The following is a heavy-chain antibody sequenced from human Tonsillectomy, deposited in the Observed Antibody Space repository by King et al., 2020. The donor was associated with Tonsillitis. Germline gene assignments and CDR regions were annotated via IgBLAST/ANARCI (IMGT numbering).Heavy chain of an antibody. CDR3: VFCNSTSCLNWFDP. V-gene: IGHV3-23*04. D-gene: IGHD2-2*01. CDR2: ITASGSTT. Sequence: VQLVESGGGLVQPGGSLRLSCAASECTFNNYAMSWVRQAPGKGLEWVSSITASGSTTYYADSGKGRFTISSDNSRTTQFLQMNSLRAEDTAIYYCVFCNSTSCLNWFDPWGQGTLVTVSS. CDR1: ECTFNNYA. J-gene: IGHJ5*02.